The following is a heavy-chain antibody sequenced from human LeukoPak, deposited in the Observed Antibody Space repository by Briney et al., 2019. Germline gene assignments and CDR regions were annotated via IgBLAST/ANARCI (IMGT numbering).Heavy chain of an antibody. V-gene: IGHV5-51*01. CDR1: GYSFTSYW. D-gene: IGHD2-2*01. CDR3: ARRPRGVCSSTSCYVDY. J-gene: IGHJ4*02. CDR2: IYPGDSDA. Sequence: GESLKISCKGSGYSFTSYWIAWVRQMPGKGLEWMGIIYPGDSDARYSPSFQGQVTISADKSITTAYLQWSSLKASDTAIYYCARRPRGVCSSTSCYVDYWGQGTLVTVSS.